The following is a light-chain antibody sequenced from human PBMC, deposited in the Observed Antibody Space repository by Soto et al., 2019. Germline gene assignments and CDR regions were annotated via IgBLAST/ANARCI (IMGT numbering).Light chain of an antibody. V-gene: IGKV1-5*03. Sequence: DIQMTQSPSTLSASVGDRVTITCRASQSISNWLDWYQQKPGKAPNLLIYKASSLESGVPSRFSGSGSGTEFTLTISSLQPDDFATYYCQQYNSYWTFGQGTKVEIK. CDR1: QSISNW. J-gene: IGKJ1*01. CDR2: KAS. CDR3: QQYNSYWT.